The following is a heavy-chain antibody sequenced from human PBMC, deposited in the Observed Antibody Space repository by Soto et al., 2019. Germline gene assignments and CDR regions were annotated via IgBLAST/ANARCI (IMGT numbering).Heavy chain of an antibody. J-gene: IGHJ4*02. Sequence: QVQLVESGGGVVQPGRSLRLSCAASGFTFSSYGMHWVRQAPGKGLEWVAVIWHDGSNKYYADSVKGRFTISRDNSKNTLYLQMNSLRAEDTAVYYCARDGASYDSSGSPDYWGQGTLVTVSS. CDR2: IWHDGSNK. D-gene: IGHD3-22*01. V-gene: IGHV3-33*01. CDR3: ARDGASYDSSGSPDY. CDR1: GFTFSSYG.